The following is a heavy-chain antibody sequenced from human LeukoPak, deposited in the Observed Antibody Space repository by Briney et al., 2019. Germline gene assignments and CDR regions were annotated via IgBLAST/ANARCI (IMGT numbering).Heavy chain of an antibody. J-gene: IGHJ4*02. Sequence: GGSLRLSCAASGFTVSSNYMSWVRQAPGKGLEYVSAISSNGGSTYYANSVKGRFTISRDNSKNTLYLQMGSLRAEDMAVYYCARGWSFDYWGQGTLVTVSS. D-gene: IGHD2-15*01. CDR2: ISSNGGST. CDR1: GFTVSSNY. CDR3: ARGWSFDY. V-gene: IGHV3-64*01.